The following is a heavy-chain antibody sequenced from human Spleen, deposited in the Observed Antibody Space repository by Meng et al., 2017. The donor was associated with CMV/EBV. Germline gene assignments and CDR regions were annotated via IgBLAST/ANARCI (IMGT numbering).Heavy chain of an antibody. V-gene: IGHV3-7*01. J-gene: IGHJ3*02. D-gene: IGHD2-2*01. CDR1: GFTFSSYW. CDR3: ARDEEYLGENAFDI. Sequence: GGSLRLSCAASGFTFSSYWMSWVRQAPGKGLEWVANIKQDGSEKYYVDSVKGRFSISRDNAKNSLYLQVNSLRAEDTAVYYCARDEEYLGENAFDIWGQGTMVTVSS. CDR2: IKQDGSEK.